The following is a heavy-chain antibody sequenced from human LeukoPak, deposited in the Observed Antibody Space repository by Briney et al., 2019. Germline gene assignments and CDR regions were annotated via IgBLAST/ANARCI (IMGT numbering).Heavy chain of an antibody. J-gene: IGHJ4*02. CDR3: AKASSAGDSSSWNY. CDR1: GFTFSSYW. V-gene: IGHV3-7*01. D-gene: IGHD6-13*01. CDR2: IKKDGSEK. Sequence: GGSLRLSCAASGFTFSSYWMSWVRQAPGKGLEWVANIKKDGSEKYYVDSVKGRFTISRDNAKNSLYLQMNSLRAEDTAVYYCAKASSAGDSSSWNYWGQGILVTVSS.